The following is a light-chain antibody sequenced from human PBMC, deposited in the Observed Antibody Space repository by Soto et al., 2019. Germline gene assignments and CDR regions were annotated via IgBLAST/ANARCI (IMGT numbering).Light chain of an antibody. CDR3: CSYAGSYTYV. V-gene: IGLV2-11*01. Sequence: QSALSQPPSASGSPGQSVTISCTGTSSDVGGYNYVSWYQQDPGKAPKLMIYDVSKRPSGVPDRFSGSKSGNTASLTISGLQAEDEADYYCCSYAGSYTYVFGTGTKLTVL. CDR2: DVS. CDR1: SSDVGGYNY. J-gene: IGLJ1*01.